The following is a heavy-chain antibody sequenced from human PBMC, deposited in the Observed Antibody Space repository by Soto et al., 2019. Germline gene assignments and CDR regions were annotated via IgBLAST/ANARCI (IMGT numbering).Heavy chain of an antibody. D-gene: IGHD5-12*01. CDR2: VRSKTDGGAT. Sequence: GGSLRLSCAASGFTFTIAWINWVRQAPGKGLEWVGLVRSKTDGGATDYAASVKGRFTISRDDSKSIAYLQMNSLRTEDTAVYFCTRLKEYSGYADLDYWGQGTLVTVSS. CDR1: GFTFTIAW. CDR3: TRLKEYSGYADLDY. V-gene: IGHV3-15*07. J-gene: IGHJ4*02.